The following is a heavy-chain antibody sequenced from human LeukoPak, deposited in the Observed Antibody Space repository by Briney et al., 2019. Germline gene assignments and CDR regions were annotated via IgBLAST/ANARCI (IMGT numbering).Heavy chain of an antibody. J-gene: IGHJ1*01. CDR3: ARGKRYSSSSQQYFQH. CDR1: GYTFTGYY. D-gene: IGHD6-6*01. V-gene: IGHV1-2*02. Sequence: ASVKVSCKASGYTFTGYYMHWVRQAPGLGLEWMGWINPNSGGTNYAQKFQGRVTMTRDTSISTAYMELSRLRSDDTAVYYCARGKRYSSSSQQYFQHWGQGTLVTVSS. CDR2: INPNSGGT.